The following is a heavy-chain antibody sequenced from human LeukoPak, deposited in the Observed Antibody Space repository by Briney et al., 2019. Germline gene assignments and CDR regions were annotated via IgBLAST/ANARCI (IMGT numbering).Heavy chain of an antibody. J-gene: IGHJ4*02. CDR1: GYTFTSNY. CDR2: ISPSGGST. D-gene: IGHD6-6*01. V-gene: IGHV1-46*01. CDR3: ARDRSFEWQLVTFDY. Sequence: ASVKVSCKAFGYTFTSNYMHWVRQAPGQGLEWMGVISPSGGSTSYAQKFQGRVTLTRDMSTSTDYLELSSLRSEDTAVYYCARDRSFEWQLVTFDYWGQGTLVTVSS.